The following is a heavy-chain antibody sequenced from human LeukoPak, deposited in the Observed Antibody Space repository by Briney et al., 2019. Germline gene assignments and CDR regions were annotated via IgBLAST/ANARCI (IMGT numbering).Heavy chain of an antibody. V-gene: IGHV3-33*01. Sequence: GGSLRLSCAASGFTFSSHGMHWVRQAPGKGLEWVAVIWYDGSKRYYADSVKGRFTISRDDSKDTLYLQMNSLRDEDTAVYYCARDPASSFDYWGQGTLVTVSS. J-gene: IGHJ4*02. D-gene: IGHD2-15*01. CDR2: IWYDGSKR. CDR1: GFTFSSHG. CDR3: ARDPASSFDY.